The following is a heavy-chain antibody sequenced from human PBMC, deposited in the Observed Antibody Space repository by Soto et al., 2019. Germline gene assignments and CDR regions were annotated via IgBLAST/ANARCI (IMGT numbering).Heavy chain of an antibody. D-gene: IGHD6-13*01. V-gene: IGHV4-31*03. CDR2: ISYSGTS. Sequence: QVQLQESGPGLVKASQTLSLTCTVSGGSVTSGGYYWSWIRHHPGKGLEWLGFISYSGTSYYSPSLNSRVTISVDTSKNQFSLNLSSVTAADTAVYFCSRGTSSAFDSWGQGTLVTVSS. CDR3: SRGTSSAFDS. CDR1: GGSVTSGGYY. J-gene: IGHJ4*02.